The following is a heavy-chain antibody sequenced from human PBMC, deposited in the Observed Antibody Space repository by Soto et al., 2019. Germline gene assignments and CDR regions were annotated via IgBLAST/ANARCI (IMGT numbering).Heavy chain of an antibody. CDR3: ARNMDYYYGPGSGNGHGF. D-gene: IGHD3-10*01. CDR1: GYTFTSYY. Sequence: QVQLVQSGAEVKEPGDSVRVSCEASGYTFTSYYIHWVRQAPGQGLEWMGWINPKFGDTTYAQDFQGRVSMTRDMSISTVYRELSRLTSVDTAIYYCARNMDYYYGPGSGNGHGFWGQGSTITVFS. J-gene: IGHJ6*02. V-gene: IGHV1-2*02. CDR2: INPKFGDT.